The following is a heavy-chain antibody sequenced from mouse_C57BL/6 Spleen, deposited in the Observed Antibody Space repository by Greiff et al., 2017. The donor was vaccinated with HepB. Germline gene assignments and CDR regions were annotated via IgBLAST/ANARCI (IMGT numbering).Heavy chain of an antibody. J-gene: IGHJ2*01. V-gene: IGHV1-26*01. CDR3: FVTVVAVDY. CDR2: INPNNGGT. Sequence: VQLQQSGPELVKPGASVKISCKASGYTFTDYYMNWVKQSHGKSLEWIGDINPNNGGTSYNQKFKGKATLTVDKSSSTAYMELRSLTSEDSAVYYCFVTVVAVDYWGQGTTLPVPS. D-gene: IGHD1-1*01. CDR1: GYTFTDYY.